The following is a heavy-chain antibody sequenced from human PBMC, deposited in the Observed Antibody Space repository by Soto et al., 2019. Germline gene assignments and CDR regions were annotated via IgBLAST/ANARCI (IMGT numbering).Heavy chain of an antibody. Sequence: SETLSLTCAVYGGSFSGYYWSWIRQPPGKGLEWIGEINHSGSTNYNPSLKSRVTISVDTSKNQFSLKLSSVTAADTAVYHCARGRQKTKYYSSGYWGQGTLVTVSS. CDR1: GGSFSGYY. CDR3: ARGRQKTKYYSSGY. CDR2: INHSGST. V-gene: IGHV4-34*01. J-gene: IGHJ4*02. D-gene: IGHD3-22*01.